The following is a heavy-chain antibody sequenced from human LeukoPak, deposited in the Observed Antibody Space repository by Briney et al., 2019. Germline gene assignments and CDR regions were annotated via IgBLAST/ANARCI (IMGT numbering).Heavy chain of an antibody. CDR3: ARQLLGDSSASDY. CDR1: GFTVSSNY. CDR2: IYSGGST. V-gene: IGHV3-53*04. Sequence: GGSLRLSCAASGFTVSSNYMSWVRQAPGKGLEWVSVIYSGGSTYYADSVKGRFTISRHNSKNTLYLQMNSLRAEDTAVYYCARQLLGDSSASDYWGQGTLVTVSS. J-gene: IGHJ4*02. D-gene: IGHD3-22*01.